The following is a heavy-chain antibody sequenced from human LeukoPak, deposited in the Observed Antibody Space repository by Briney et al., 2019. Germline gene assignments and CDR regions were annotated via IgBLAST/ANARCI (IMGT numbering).Heavy chain of an antibody. J-gene: IGHJ5*02. D-gene: IGHD4-23*01. CDR3: ARYGGNPVGNWFDP. CDR1: GGSISSHY. Sequence: SETLSLTCTVSGGSISSHYWSWIRQPPGKGLEWIGYVYYSGSTYYNPSLKSRVTISVATSKNQFSLKLSSVTAADTAVYYCARYGGNPVGNWFDPWGQGTLVTVSS. V-gene: IGHV4-59*11. CDR2: VYYSGST.